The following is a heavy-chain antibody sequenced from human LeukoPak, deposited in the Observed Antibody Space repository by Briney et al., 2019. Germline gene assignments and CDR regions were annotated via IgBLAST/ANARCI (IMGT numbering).Heavy chain of an antibody. V-gene: IGHV3-30*02. D-gene: IGHD3-10*01. Sequence: PGGSLRLSCAASGFTFSSYGMHWVRQAPGKGLEWVAFIRYDGSNKYYADSVKGRFTISRDNSKNTLYLQMNSLRAEDTAVYYCAKAPGRGWFGDHDYYYYMDVWGKGTTVTISS. CDR3: AKAPGRGWFGDHDYYYYMDV. CDR2: IRYDGSNK. J-gene: IGHJ6*03. CDR1: GFTFSSYG.